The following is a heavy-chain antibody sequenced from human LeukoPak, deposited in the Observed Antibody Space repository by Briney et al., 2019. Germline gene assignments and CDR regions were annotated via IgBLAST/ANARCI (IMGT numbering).Heavy chain of an antibody. Sequence: SETLSLTCAVYGGSFSGYYWSWIRQPPGRGLEWIGEINHSGSTNYNPSLKSRVTISVDTSKNQFSLKLSSGTAADTAVYYCARENRRVTIFGVVMGSDAFDIWGQGQWSPSLQ. V-gene: IGHV4-34*01. J-gene: IGHJ3*02. CDR2: INHSGST. CDR1: GGSFSGYY. D-gene: IGHD3-3*01. CDR3: ARENRRVTIFGVVMGSDAFDI.